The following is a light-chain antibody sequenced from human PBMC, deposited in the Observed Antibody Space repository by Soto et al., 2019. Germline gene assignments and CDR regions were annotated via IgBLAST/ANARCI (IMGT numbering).Light chain of an antibody. CDR3: QTWDTVVV. J-gene: IGLJ2*01. V-gene: IGLV4-69*01. CDR1: SGHSDYG. CDR2: FNHDGSH. Sequence: QPVLTQSPSASASLGASVKLTCTLSSGHSDYGIAWHQQQPDKGPRYLMKFNHDGSHNQGDGIPDCSSGSSSGDERYLLTSGLQSDDAADYYCQTWDTVVVFGGGTKLTVL.